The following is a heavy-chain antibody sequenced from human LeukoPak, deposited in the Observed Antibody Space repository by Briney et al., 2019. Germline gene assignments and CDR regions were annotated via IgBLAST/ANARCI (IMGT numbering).Heavy chain of an antibody. Sequence: SETLSLTCTVSDGSISSYYWSWIRQPPGKGLEWIGYIYTSGSTNYNPSLKSRVTISVDMSKNQFSLKLSSVTAADTAVYYCARLPVAYCGGDCYSGAFDIWGQGTMVTVSS. J-gene: IGHJ3*02. V-gene: IGHV4-4*09. D-gene: IGHD2-21*02. CDR1: DGSISSYY. CDR3: ARLPVAYCGGDCYSGAFDI. CDR2: IYTSGST.